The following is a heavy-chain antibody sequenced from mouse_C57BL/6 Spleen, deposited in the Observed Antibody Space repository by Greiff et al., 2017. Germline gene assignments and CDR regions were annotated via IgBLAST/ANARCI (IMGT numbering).Heavy chain of an antibody. CDR1: GFTFSSYA. V-gene: IGHV5-4*03. CDR2: ISDGGSYT. J-gene: IGHJ4*01. Sequence: EVMLVESGGGLVKPGGSLKLSCAASGFTFSSYAMSWVRQTPEKRLEWVATISDGGSYTYYPDNVKGRFTISRDNAKNNLYLQMSHLKSEDTAMYYCARAMVTTLYYYAMDYWGQGTSVTVSS. D-gene: IGHD2-1*01. CDR3: ARAMVTTLYYYAMDY.